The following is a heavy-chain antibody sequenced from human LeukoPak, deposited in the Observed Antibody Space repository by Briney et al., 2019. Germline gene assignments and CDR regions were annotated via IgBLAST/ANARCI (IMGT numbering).Heavy chain of an antibody. CDR1: GYTFTSYY. CDR2: INPSGGNT. Sequence: ASVKVSCKASGYTFTSYYMHWVRQAPGQGLEWMGIINPSGGNTSYAQKFQGRVTMTRDTSTSTVYMELSSLRSEDTAVYYCARSTSTKPFDYWGQGTLVTVSS. CDR3: ARSTSTKPFDY. J-gene: IGHJ4*02. V-gene: IGHV1-46*01. D-gene: IGHD2-8*01.